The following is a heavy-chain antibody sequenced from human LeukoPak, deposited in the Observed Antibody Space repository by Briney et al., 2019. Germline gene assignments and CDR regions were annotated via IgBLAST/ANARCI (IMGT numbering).Heavy chain of an antibody. Sequence: AGSLRLSCAASGFTFSSYAKSWVRQAPGKGLEWISDINWNGGSIGYADSVKGRFTVSRDNAKNSLYLQMNSLRAEDTALYYCAREKYDSSGYYTDNYYFDYWGQGTLVTVSS. D-gene: IGHD3-22*01. V-gene: IGHV3-20*04. CDR3: AREKYDSSGYYTDNYYFDY. CDR2: INWNGGSI. CDR1: GFTFSSYA. J-gene: IGHJ4*02.